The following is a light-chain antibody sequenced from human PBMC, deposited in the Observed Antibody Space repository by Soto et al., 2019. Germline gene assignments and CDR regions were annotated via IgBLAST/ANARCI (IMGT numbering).Light chain of an antibody. CDR2: DAS. Sequence: DIQMTQSPSTLSASVGDRVTITCRASQSISTWLAWYQQKPGKAPKLLIYDASRLESGVPSRFSGSGSGTEFTLTISSLQPDDSATYYCRQYNSDSNPFGQGTKLEIK. CDR1: QSISTW. CDR3: RQYNSDSNP. V-gene: IGKV1-5*01. J-gene: IGKJ2*01.